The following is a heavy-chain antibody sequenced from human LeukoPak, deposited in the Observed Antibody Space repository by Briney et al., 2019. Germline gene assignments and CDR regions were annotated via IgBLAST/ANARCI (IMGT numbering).Heavy chain of an antibody. CDR1: GFTFSAYT. V-gene: IGHV3-48*01. D-gene: IGHD6-13*01. CDR2: IGSSSSTI. Sequence: GGSLRLSCAASGFTFSAYTMNWVRQAPGKGLEWLSYIGSSSSTISYSDSVKGRFTTSRDNSKNTLYLQMNSLRAEDTAVYYCARSVSPVVASSSLNWGQGTLVTVSS. CDR3: ARSVSPVVASSSLN. J-gene: IGHJ4*02.